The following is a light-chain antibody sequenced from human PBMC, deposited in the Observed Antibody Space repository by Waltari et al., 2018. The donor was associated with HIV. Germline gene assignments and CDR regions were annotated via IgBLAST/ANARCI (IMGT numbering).Light chain of an antibody. V-gene: IGKV3-20*01. CDR2: DSS. CDR3: QHYGTSPTS. CDR1: QSVSSNY. Sequence: DIGLTQSPGTLSWSPGERATLSCRASQSVSSNYSAWYQQTPGQAPRLLIYDSSTRATGIPDRFSASGSGTDFTLTINRLEPEDFALYFCQHYGTSPTSFGQGTKLEIK. J-gene: IGKJ2*01.